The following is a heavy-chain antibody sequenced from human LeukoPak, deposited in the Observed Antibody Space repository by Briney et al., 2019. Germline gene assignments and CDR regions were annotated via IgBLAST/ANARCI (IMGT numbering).Heavy chain of an antibody. D-gene: IGHD6-13*01. CDR3: ARGVYEEDVNY. V-gene: IGHV3-74*01. CDR2: LSSDGRDP. Sequence: GGALRLSCAASGFTFSNYWMHWVRQAPGKGLVWVSRLSSDGRDPSYADSVKGRFTISRDNAKNTLYMQMNSLRAEDTAVYFCARGVYEEDVNYWGQGTLVAVSS. CDR1: GFTFSNYW. J-gene: IGHJ4*02.